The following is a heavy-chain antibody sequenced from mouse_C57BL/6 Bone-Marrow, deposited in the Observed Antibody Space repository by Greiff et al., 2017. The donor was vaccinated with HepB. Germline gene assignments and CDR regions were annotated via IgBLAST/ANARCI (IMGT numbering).Heavy chain of an antibody. CDR3: ARQGTTVVASLDV. V-gene: IGHV5-6*01. J-gene: IGHJ1*03. Sequence: EVKLMESGGDLVKPGGSLKLSCAASGFTFSSYGMSWVRQTPDKRLEWVATISSGGSYTYYPDSVKGRFTISRDNAKNTLYLQMSSLKSEDTAMYYCARQGTTVVASLDVWGTGTTVTVSS. CDR1: GFTFSSYG. CDR2: ISSGGSYT. D-gene: IGHD1-1*01.